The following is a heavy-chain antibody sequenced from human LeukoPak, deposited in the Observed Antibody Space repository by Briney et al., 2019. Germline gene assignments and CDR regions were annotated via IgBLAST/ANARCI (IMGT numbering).Heavy chain of an antibody. CDR2: IYPRDGST. J-gene: IGHJ4*02. CDR3: ARDQEGFDY. Sequence: ASVNVSCKASGYTFTSNYIHWVRQAPGQGLEWMGMIYPRDGSTSYAQKFQGRVTVTRDTSTSTVHMELSGLRSEDTAVYYCARDQEGFDYWGQGTLVTVSS. V-gene: IGHV1-46*01. CDR1: GYTFTSNY.